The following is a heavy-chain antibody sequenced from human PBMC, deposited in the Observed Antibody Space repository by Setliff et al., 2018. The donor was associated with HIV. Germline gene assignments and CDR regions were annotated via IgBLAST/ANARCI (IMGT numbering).Heavy chain of an antibody. J-gene: IGHJ4*01. CDR2: TNQDGSEK. V-gene: IGHV3-7*03. CDR3: ASFFGDYGY. Sequence: GGSLRLSCAASGLIFSSYEMNWVRQAPGKGLEWVANTNQDGSEKNYVDSVKGRFTISRDNAKNSLFLQMNSLRAEDTAVYYCASFFGDYGYWGHGTQVTVSS. D-gene: IGHD3-10*01. CDR1: GLIFSSYE.